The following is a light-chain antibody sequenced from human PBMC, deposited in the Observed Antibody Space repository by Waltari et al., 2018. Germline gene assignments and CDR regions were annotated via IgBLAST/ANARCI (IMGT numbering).Light chain of an antibody. CDR1: QSVGSR. V-gene: IGKV3-15*01. J-gene: IGKJ2*01. CDR2: GAS. CDR3: RQYYNWPYT. Sequence: EIVMTQSPASLSVSPGERATLSYRASQSVGSRVAWDQQKPGQAPRRLISGASTRATGVPARFSGSGSGTEFTLTISSLQSEDFAVYYCRQYYNWPYTFGQGTKLEI.